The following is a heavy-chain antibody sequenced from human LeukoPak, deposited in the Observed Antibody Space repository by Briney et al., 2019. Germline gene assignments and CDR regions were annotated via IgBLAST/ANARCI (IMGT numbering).Heavy chain of an antibody. CDR1: GFTFSSYW. J-gene: IGHJ4*02. D-gene: IGHD2-15*01. CDR3: ARDREDIVVVVAATPLV. V-gene: IGHV3-74*01. Sequence: GGSLRLSCAASGFTFSSYWMQWVRQAPGKGLVWVSRINSDGSSTSYAASVKGRFTISRDNAKNTLYLQMNSLRAEDTAVYYCARDREDIVVVVAATPLVWGQGTLVTVSS. CDR2: INSDGSST.